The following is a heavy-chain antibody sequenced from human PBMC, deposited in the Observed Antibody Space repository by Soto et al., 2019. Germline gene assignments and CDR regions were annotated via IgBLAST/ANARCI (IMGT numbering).Heavy chain of an antibody. J-gene: IGHJ3*02. CDR3: TTSGYLAAFDI. CDR2: IRSKTNSYAT. D-gene: IGHD3-3*01. V-gene: IGHV3-73*01. Sequence: EVQLVESGGGLVQPGGSLKLSCAASGFTFSGSAMHWVRQASGKGLEWVGRIRSKTNSYATAYAASVEGRFNIARDESKNTAYLQMNSLKTEDTAVYYCTTSGYLAAFDIWGQGTMVPVSS. CDR1: GFTFSGSA.